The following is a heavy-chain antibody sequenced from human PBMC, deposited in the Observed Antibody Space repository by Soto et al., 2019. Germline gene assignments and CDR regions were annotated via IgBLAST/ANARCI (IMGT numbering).Heavy chain of an antibody. Sequence: QLQLQESGSGLVKPSQTLSLTCAVSGGSISSGGYSWSWIRQPPGKGLEWIGYIYHSGSTYYNPSLKSRVXXPXDXSKNQFSLKLSSVTAAATAVYYCARAHYGDYGYGMDVWGQGTTVTVSS. V-gene: IGHV4-30-2*01. J-gene: IGHJ6*02. D-gene: IGHD4-17*01. CDR1: GGSISSGGYS. CDR3: ARAHYGDYGYGMDV. CDR2: IYHSGST.